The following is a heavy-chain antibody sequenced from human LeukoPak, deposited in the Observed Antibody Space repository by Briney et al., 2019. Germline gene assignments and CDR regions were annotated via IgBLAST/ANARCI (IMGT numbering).Heavy chain of an antibody. J-gene: IGHJ4*02. V-gene: IGHV4-59*01. D-gene: IGHD5-12*01. CDR2: ISDSGNT. Sequence: SETLSLTCTDSGASITSSHWSWIQQSPEKGLEWIGFISDSGNTNYNPSLQSRVTISADTSKNHFSLKLSSVTAADMAVYYCAGGTWLRFHDWGRGTLVSVSS. CDR1: GASITSSH. CDR3: AGGTWLRFHD.